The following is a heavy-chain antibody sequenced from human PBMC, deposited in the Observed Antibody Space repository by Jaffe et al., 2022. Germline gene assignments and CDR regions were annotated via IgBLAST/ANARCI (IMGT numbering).Heavy chain of an antibody. CDR3: ARDEYLRGQLWGFDP. CDR2: VHTRGDN. J-gene: IGHJ5*02. CDR1: GASVSSGSHY. Sequence: QVQLQESGPGLVKPSETLSLTCSVSGASVSSGSHYWSWIRQPPGKGLEWIGNVHTRGDNKYKPSLKSRVTISLDTSKNQFSLKVTSVTAADTAVYFCARDEYLRGQLWGFDPWGQGTLVSVSS. D-gene: IGHD1-1*01. V-gene: IGHV4-61*01.